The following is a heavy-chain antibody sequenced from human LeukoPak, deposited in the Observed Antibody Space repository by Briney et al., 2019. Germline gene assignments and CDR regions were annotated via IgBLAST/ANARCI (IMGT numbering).Heavy chain of an antibody. D-gene: IGHD3-22*01. Sequence: SETLSLTCTVSHYSITSNYYWGWIRQPPGKGLEWIGSIYHSGSTYYNPSLKSRVTISVDTSRNQFSLKLTSVTAADTAVYYCARSSGYMSYWGQGTLVTVSS. V-gene: IGHV4-38-2*02. CDR1: HYSITSNYY. CDR2: IYHSGST. J-gene: IGHJ4*02. CDR3: ARSSGYMSY.